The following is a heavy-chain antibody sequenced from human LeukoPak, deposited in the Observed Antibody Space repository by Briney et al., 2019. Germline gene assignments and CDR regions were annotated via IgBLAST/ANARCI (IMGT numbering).Heavy chain of an antibody. CDR2: IYHSGST. D-gene: IGHD5-24*01. J-gene: IGHJ3*02. CDR3: ARDLREREAFDI. Sequence: PSETLSLTCTVSGGSISSSSYYWGWIRQPPGKGLEWIGSIYHSGSTYYNPSLKSRVTISVDTSKNQFSLKLSSVTAADTAVYYCARDLREREAFDIWGQGTMVTVSS. V-gene: IGHV4-39*07. CDR1: GGSISSSSYY.